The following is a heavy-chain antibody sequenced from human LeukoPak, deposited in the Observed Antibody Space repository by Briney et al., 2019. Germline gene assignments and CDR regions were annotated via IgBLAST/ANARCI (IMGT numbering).Heavy chain of an antibody. CDR2: ISAYNGNT. V-gene: IGHV1-18*01. CDR1: GYTFTTYD. D-gene: IGHD3-22*01. Sequence: ASVKVSCKASGYTFTTYDITWVRQAPGQGLEWMGWISAYNGNTNYAQKLQGRVTMTTDTSTSTAYMELRSLRSDDTAVYYCATFNTMNDAFDIWGQGTMVTVSS. J-gene: IGHJ3*02. CDR3: ATFNTMNDAFDI.